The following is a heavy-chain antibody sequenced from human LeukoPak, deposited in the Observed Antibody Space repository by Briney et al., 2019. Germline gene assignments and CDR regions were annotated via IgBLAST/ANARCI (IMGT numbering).Heavy chain of an antibody. CDR2: IYYSGST. J-gene: IGHJ4*02. D-gene: IGHD6-19*01. CDR3: ARRIAVTKYYFDD. CDR1: GGSICSSNYY. V-gene: IGHV4-39*01. Sequence: SETLSLTCNVSGGSICSSNYYWGWIRQPPRKGLEWIGSIYYSGSTYYNPSLKSRVTISVDTSKNQFSLKLSSVTAADTAVYYCARRIAVTKYYFDDWGQGTPVTVTS.